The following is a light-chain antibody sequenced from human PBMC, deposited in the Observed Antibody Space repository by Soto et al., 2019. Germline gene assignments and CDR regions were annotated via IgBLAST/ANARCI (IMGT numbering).Light chain of an antibody. CDR3: AAWDDSLSGDV. CDR2: RNN. V-gene: IGLV1-47*01. Sequence: QPVLTQPPSASGTPGQRVTISCSGSSSNIGNHYVYWYQHLPGTAPKLLIYRNNQRPSGVPDRFSGSHSGTSGSLAISGLRSEDEADYYCAAWDDSLSGDVFGTGTKLTVL. CDR1: SSNIGNHY. J-gene: IGLJ1*01.